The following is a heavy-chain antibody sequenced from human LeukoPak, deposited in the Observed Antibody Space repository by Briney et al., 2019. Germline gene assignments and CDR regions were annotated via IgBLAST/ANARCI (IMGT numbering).Heavy chain of an antibody. J-gene: IGHJ4*02. CDR2: IYPSDSDT. CDR1: GFTFTSFW. Sequence: GESLKLYCKVSGFTFTSFWIGWVRQMPGKGLEWMGLIYPSDSDTRYPPSFQGQVTISADRSISTAYLQWNSLQAPDTAIYYCARGHTYAGDYWGQGTLGTVSS. CDR3: ARGHTYAGDY. D-gene: IGHD5-18*01. V-gene: IGHV5-51*01.